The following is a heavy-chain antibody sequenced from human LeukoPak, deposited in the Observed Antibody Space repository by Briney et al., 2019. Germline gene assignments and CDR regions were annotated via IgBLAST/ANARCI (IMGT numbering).Heavy chain of an antibody. CDR1: GYSFTNYW. J-gene: IGHJ4*02. V-gene: IGHV5-51*01. Sequence: GESLKISCKGSGYSFTNYWIGWVRQMPGKGLEWMGIIYPGDSDTRYSPSFQGQVTISADKSISTAYLQWSSLKASDTAMYYCARHPPSYYYDSSGYYGGVDYWGQGTLVTVSS. CDR2: IYPGDSDT. D-gene: IGHD3-22*01. CDR3: ARHPPSYYYDSSGYYGGVDY.